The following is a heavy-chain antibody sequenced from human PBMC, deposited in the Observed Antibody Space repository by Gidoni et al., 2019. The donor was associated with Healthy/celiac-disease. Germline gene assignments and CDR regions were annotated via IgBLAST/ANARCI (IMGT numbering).Heavy chain of an antibody. Sequence: QVQLVESGGGVVQPGRSLRPSCAASGFTFSRYGIHWVRQAPGKGLEWVAVISYDGSNKYYADSVKGRFTISRDNSKNTLYLQMNSLRAEDTAVYYCAKDRRRYCSGGSCYGRFDYWGQGTLVTVSS. CDR3: AKDRRRYCSGGSCYGRFDY. D-gene: IGHD2-15*01. J-gene: IGHJ4*02. CDR1: GFTFSRYG. CDR2: ISYDGSNK. V-gene: IGHV3-30*18.